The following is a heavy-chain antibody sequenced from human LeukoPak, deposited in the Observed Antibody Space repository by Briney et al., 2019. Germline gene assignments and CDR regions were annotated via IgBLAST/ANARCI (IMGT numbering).Heavy chain of an antibody. Sequence: PSETLSLTCTVSGGSISSYYWSWIRQPPGKGLEWIGYIYTSGSTNYNPSLKSRVTISVDTSKNQFSLKLSSVTAADTAVYYCARSLGYCSSTSCYPHECDYWGQGTLVTVSS. CDR1: GGSISSYY. D-gene: IGHD2-2*01. V-gene: IGHV4-4*09. CDR2: IYTSGST. CDR3: ARSLGYCSSTSCYPHECDY. J-gene: IGHJ4*02.